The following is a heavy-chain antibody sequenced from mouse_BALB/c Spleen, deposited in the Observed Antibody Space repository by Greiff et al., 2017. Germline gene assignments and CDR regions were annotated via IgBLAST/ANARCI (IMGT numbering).Heavy chain of an antibody. J-gene: IGHJ4*01. D-gene: IGHD2-1*01. CDR1: GFSLTSYG. Sequence: VQLKESGPGLVAPSQSLSITCTVSGFSLTSYGVHWVRQPPGKGLEWLGVIWAGGSTNYNSALMSRLSISKDNSKSQVFLKMNSLQTDDTAMYYCARGHYGKGYYAMDYWGQGTSVTVSA. V-gene: IGHV2-9*02. CDR2: IWAGGST. CDR3: ARGHYGKGYYAMDY.